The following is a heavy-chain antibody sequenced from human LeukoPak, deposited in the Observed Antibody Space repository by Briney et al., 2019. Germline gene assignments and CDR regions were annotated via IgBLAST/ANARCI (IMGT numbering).Heavy chain of an antibody. CDR1: GGSISSYY. D-gene: IGHD5-24*01. J-gene: IGHJ4*02. V-gene: IGHV4-59*01. CDR3: ARVPPVETATTFFDF. Sequence: SETLSLTCTVSGGSISSYYWSWIRQPPGKRLEWIGYIYYSGSPTYNSSLKSRVTISVDTSKNQFSLKLSSVTAADTAVYYCARVPPVETATTFFDFWGQGTLVTVSS. CDR2: IYYSGSP.